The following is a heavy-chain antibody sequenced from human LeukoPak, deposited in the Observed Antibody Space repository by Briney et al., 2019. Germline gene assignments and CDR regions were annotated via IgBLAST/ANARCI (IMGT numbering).Heavy chain of an antibody. CDR1: GGSFSGYY. CDR3: ARKNPRTNVVGAVPRYWFDP. J-gene: IGHJ5*02. Sequence: KPSETLSLTCAVYGGSFSGYYWSWIRQPPGKGLEWIGEINHSESTNYNPSLKSRVTILVDTSKNQLSLKLSSVTAADTAVYYCARKNPRTNVVGAVPRYWFDPWGQGTLVTVSS. CDR2: INHSEST. D-gene: IGHD1-26*01. V-gene: IGHV4-34*01.